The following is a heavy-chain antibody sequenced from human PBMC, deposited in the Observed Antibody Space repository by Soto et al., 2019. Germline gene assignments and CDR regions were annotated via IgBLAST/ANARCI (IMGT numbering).Heavy chain of an antibody. CDR1: GGSFDDFY. J-gene: IGHJ6*02. V-gene: IGHV4-34*01. CDR3: ARGQLVWYGDLTPYYRDMDV. Sequence: LSLTCAFYGGSFDDFYWSWVRQSPGKGLEWIGEISHDGGTNYSPSLASRISISADTSKNQFSLHLKSVTAADTGLYYCARGQLVWYGDLTPYYRDMDVWGQGTTVTVSS. D-gene: IGHD3-10*01. CDR2: ISHDGGT.